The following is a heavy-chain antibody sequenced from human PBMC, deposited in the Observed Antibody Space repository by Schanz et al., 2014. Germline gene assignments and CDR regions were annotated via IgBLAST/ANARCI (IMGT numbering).Heavy chain of an antibody. CDR2: INGDGSST. J-gene: IGHJ1*01. CDR3: ARSTSMYFLQ. Sequence: EVQLLESGGGLVQPGGSLRLSCAASGFTFSSNAMCWVRQAPGKGLEWVSRINGDGSSTLYADSVKGRFTISRDNAKNTLYLQMNSLRAEDTAVYYCARSTSMYFLQWGQGTLVTVSS. D-gene: IGHD2-2*01. CDR1: GFTFSSNA. V-gene: IGHV3-23*01.